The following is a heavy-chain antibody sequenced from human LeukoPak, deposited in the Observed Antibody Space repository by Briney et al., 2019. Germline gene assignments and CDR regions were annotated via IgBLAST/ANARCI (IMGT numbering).Heavy chain of an antibody. CDR1: GYNFTIYW. CDR3: ATKEELRPFDS. J-gene: IGHJ4*02. V-gene: IGHV5-51*01. CDR2: IYAGDSDT. D-gene: IGHD1-7*01. Sequence: GESLKISCKGSGYNFTIYWIGWVRQMPGKGLEWMGIIYAGDSDTRYSPSFQGQVMISVDKSNYTAFLQWSSLKASDTAVYYCATKEELRPFDSWGQGTLVTVSS.